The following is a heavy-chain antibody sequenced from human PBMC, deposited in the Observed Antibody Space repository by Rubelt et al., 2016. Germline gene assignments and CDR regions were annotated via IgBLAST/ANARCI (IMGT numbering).Heavy chain of an antibody. CDR3: ASLILEPQTYFDY. CDR1: GYSISSGYY. Sequence: QVQLQESGPGLVKPSETLSLTCTVSGYSISSGYYWGWIRQPPGKGLEWIGSIYYSGSTYYNPSLKSRVTISVDTSKNQFSLKLSSVTAADTAVYYCASLILEPQTYFDYWGQGTLVTVSS. V-gene: IGHV4-38-2*02. CDR2: IYYSGST. D-gene: IGHD1-1*01. J-gene: IGHJ4*02.